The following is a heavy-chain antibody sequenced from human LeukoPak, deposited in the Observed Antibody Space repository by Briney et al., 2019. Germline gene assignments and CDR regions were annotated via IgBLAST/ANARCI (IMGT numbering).Heavy chain of an antibody. CDR2: ISLYNGNT. V-gene: IGHV1-18*01. CDR3: ASPSSSYHDAFDI. J-gene: IGHJ3*02. Sequence: ASVTVSCKASGYAFSRITISWVRQAPGQGLEWMGWISLYNGNTNYARKFQGSVTMTRDTSTTTVSMELRSLRSDDTAVYYCASPSSSYHDAFDIWGQGTMVTVSS. D-gene: IGHD6-13*01. CDR1: GYAFSRIT.